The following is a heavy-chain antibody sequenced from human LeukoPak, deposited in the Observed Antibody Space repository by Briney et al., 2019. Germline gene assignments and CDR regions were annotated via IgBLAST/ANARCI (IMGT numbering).Heavy chain of an antibody. Sequence: GGSLRLSCVGSGLIFSNAWMSWVRQAPGKGLEWVGRIKSRVDGGTTDYAAPVKDRFTISRDDAKSTLYLQMNTLKAEDTAVYYCTRVRATTAGAFDIWGQGTMVTVS. CDR1: GLIFSNAW. D-gene: IGHD1-26*01. V-gene: IGHV3-15*01. CDR3: TRVRATTAGAFDI. J-gene: IGHJ3*02. CDR2: IKSRVDGGTT.